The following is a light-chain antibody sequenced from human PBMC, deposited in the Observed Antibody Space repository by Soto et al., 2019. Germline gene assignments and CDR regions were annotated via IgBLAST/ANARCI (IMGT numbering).Light chain of an antibody. CDR1: QSVSSN. Sequence: EIVMTQSPATLSVSPGERATLSCGASQSVSSNLAWYQQKPGQAPRLLIYGASTRATGIPVRFSGSGSGTEFTLTISSLQSEDFAVYYCQQYNNWPRMYTFGQGTKLEIK. CDR3: QQYNNWPRMYT. J-gene: IGKJ2*01. CDR2: GAS. V-gene: IGKV3-15*01.